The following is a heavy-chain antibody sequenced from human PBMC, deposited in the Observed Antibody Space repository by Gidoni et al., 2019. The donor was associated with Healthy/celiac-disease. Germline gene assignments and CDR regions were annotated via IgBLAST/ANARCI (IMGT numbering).Heavy chain of an antibody. D-gene: IGHD4-17*01. CDR2: ISYDGSNK. CDR1: VFPFSSYA. CDR3: ASSTYRTVTQFDY. V-gene: IGHV3-30-3*01. Sequence: QVQLVESGGGVVQPGRSLRLSCAASVFPFSSYAMHWVRQAPGKGLEWVAVISYDGSNKYYADSVKGRFTISRDNSKNTLYLQMNSLRAEDTAVYYCASSTYRTVTQFDYWGQGTLVTVSS. J-gene: IGHJ4*02.